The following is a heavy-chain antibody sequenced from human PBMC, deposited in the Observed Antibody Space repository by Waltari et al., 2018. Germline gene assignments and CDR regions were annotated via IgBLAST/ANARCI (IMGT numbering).Heavy chain of an antibody. Sequence: QVQLQQWGAGLLKPSETLSLTCAVYGGSFSGYYWSWIRQPPGKGLEWIGEINHSGGTNYNPSLKSRVTISVDTSKIQFSLKLSSVTAADTAVYYCYFAANPSDYGDQSGGDYWGQGTLVTVSS. J-gene: IGHJ4*02. V-gene: IGHV4-34*01. CDR1: GGSFSGYY. D-gene: IGHD4-17*01. CDR3: YFAANPSDYGDQSGGDY. CDR2: INHSGGT.